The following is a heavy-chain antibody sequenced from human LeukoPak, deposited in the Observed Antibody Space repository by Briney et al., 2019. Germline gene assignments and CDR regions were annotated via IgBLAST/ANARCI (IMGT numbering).Heavy chain of an antibody. V-gene: IGHV4-34*01. CDR2: INHSGST. J-gene: IGHJ6*02. Sequence: SETLSLTCAVYGGSFSGYYWSWIRQPPGKGLEWIGEINHSGSTNYNPSLKSRVTISVDTSKNQFSLKLGSVTAADTAVYYCARAVGSSSRDYYYYYGMDVWGQGTTVTVSS. CDR3: ARAVGSSSRDYYYYYGMDV. CDR1: GGSFSGYY. D-gene: IGHD6-6*01.